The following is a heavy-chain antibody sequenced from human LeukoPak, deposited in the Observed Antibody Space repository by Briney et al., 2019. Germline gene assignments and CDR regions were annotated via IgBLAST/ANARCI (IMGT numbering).Heavy chain of an antibody. J-gene: IGHJ3*02. Sequence: ASVKVPCKASGYTFTGYYMHWVRQAPGQGLEWMGWINPNSGGTNYAQKFQGRVTMTRDTSISTAYMELSRLRSDDTAVYYCAREGYSSSWRWAFDIWGQGTMVTVSS. CDR1: GYTFTGYY. V-gene: IGHV1-2*02. CDR3: AREGYSSSWRWAFDI. D-gene: IGHD6-13*01. CDR2: INPNSGGT.